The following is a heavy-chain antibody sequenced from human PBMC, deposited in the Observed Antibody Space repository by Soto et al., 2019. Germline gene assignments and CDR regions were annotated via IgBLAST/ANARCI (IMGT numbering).Heavy chain of an antibody. V-gene: IGHV3-23*01. Sequence: PGGSLRLSCAASGVTFCSYAMGWVRQAPGKGLEWVSAISGSGGSTYYADSVKGRFTISRDNSKNTLYLQMNSLRAEDTAVYYCAKVVRELPFSPVDYWGQGTLVTVSS. J-gene: IGHJ4*02. CDR2: ISGSGGST. CDR1: GVTFCSYA. CDR3: AKVVRELPFSPVDY. D-gene: IGHD1-7*01.